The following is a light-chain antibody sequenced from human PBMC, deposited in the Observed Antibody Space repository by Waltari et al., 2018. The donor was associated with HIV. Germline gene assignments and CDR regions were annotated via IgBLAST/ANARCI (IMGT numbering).Light chain of an antibody. Sequence: IVLTQSPGTLSLSPGERVRISCRASQTITSNYLAWFQQKPGQAPRPLIYGASNRVTGIPDRFRGSGSGTDFTLTISRLEPEDFAVYYCHQYGETSYTFGQGTKLEIK. CDR2: GAS. CDR3: HQYGETSYT. CDR1: QTITSNY. J-gene: IGKJ2*01. V-gene: IGKV3-20*01.